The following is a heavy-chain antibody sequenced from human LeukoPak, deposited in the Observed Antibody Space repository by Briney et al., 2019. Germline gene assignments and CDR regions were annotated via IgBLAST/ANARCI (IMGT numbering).Heavy chain of an antibody. Sequence: ASVKVSCKASGYSFTDYFMHWVRQAPGQGLEWMGWINPKSGGTKYAEKFQGRVTMTGDTSINTAYLELSRLRSDDTAVYYCARVVGSRWVFFHYFDYWGQGTLVTVSS. J-gene: IGHJ4*02. CDR2: INPKSGGT. CDR1: GYSFTDYF. D-gene: IGHD6-19*01. CDR3: ARVVGSRWVFFHYFDY. V-gene: IGHV1-2*02.